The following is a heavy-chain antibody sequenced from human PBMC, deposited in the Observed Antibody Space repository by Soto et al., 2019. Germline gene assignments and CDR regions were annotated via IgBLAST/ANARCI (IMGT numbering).Heavy chain of an antibody. CDR3: ARGGYYDSSGSRNYHYYGMDA. CDR1: GYTFTNSW. V-gene: IGHV1-18*01. D-gene: IGHD3-22*01. Sequence: ASVKVSCKASGYTFTNSWISWVRQAPGQGLEWMGWISTDNGNTNYAQHLQGRVSMTTDTSTRTAYMELRSLRSDDTAVYYCARGGYYDSSGSRNYHYYGMDAWGQGTTVTVSS. J-gene: IGHJ6*02. CDR2: ISTDNGNT.